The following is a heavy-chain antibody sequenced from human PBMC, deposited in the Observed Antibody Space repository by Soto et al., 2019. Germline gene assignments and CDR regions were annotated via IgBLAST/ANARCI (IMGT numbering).Heavy chain of an antibody. CDR3: ARKRDYGDYDY. CDR2: ISNDGRNK. CDR1: GFTFSTYA. V-gene: IGHV3-30*01. J-gene: IGHJ4*02. D-gene: IGHD4-17*01. Sequence: QVQLVESGGDVVQTGRSLRLSCAASGFTFSTYAMHWVRQAPGKGLEWVALISNDGRNKYYADSVKSRFFISRDNSKNTLFLQMNSLRPEDTALYYCARKRDYGDYDYWGQGTLVTVSS.